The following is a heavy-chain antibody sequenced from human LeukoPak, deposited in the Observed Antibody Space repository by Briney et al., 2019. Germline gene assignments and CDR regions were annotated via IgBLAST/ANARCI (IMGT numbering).Heavy chain of an antibody. CDR3: ATDSLENYGVLDH. CDR2: ISTTSSYI. D-gene: IGHD3-16*01. V-gene: IGHV3-21*01. J-gene: IGHJ5*02. CDR1: GFTFSNYN. Sequence: KPGGSLRLSXAASGFTFSNYNMNWVRQAPGKGLEWVSSISTTSSYIYYADSLKGRFTISRDNAKNSLYLQMNSLRAEDTAVYYCATDSLENYGVLDHWGQGTLITVSS.